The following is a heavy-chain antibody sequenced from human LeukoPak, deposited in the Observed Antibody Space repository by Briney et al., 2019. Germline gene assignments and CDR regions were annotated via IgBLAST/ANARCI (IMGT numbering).Heavy chain of an antibody. D-gene: IGHD3-22*01. Sequence: SETLSLTCAVYGGSLSGYYWSWIRQPPGKGLEWIGEINHSGSTNYNPSLKSRVTISVDTSKNQFSLKLSSVTAADTAVYYCARGHVGYDSSGNTVPLGYWGQGTLVTVSS. CDR3: ARGHVGYDSSGNTVPLGY. J-gene: IGHJ4*02. V-gene: IGHV4-34*01. CDR1: GGSLSGYY. CDR2: INHSGST.